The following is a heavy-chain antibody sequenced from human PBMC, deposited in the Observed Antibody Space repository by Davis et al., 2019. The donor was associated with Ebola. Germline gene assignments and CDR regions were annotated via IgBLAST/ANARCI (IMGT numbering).Heavy chain of an antibody. J-gene: IGHJ4*02. D-gene: IGHD1-7*01. V-gene: IGHV3-21*04. CDR3: AKVSELTFDY. Sequence: PGGSLRLSCAASGFTFSTYSMSWVRQAPGKGLEWVSSISSDSDYIYYADSAKGRFTISRDNSKNTLYLQMNSLRAEDTAVYYCAKVSELTFDYWGQGTLVTVSS. CDR1: GFTFSTYS. CDR2: ISSDSDYI.